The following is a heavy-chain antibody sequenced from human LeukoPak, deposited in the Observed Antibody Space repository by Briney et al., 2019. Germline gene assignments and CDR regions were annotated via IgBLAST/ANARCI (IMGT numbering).Heavy chain of an antibody. Sequence: GGSLRLSCAASGFTFDDYGMSWVRQAPGKGLEWVSGINWNGGSTGYADSVKGRFTISRDNAKNTLYLQMNGLRAEDTAVYYCARDLGIQPIEYFQHWGQGTLVTVSS. D-gene: IGHD5-18*01. V-gene: IGHV3-20*04. CDR3: ARDLGIQPIEYFQH. CDR2: INWNGGST. CDR1: GFTFDDYG. J-gene: IGHJ1*01.